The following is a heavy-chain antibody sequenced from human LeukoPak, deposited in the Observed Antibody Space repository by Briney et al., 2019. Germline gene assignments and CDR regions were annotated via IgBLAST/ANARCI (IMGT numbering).Heavy chain of an antibody. CDR1: GGSFSDYY. V-gene: IGHV4-34*01. CDR2: INHSGST. CDR3: ATPSGSYYYYYGMDV. J-gene: IGHJ6*02. D-gene: IGHD1-26*01. Sequence: NPSETLSLTCAVYGGSFSDYYWSWIRQPPGKGLEWIGEINHSGSTNYNPSLKSRVTISVDTSKNQFSLKLSSVTAADTAVYYCATPSGSYYYYYGMDVWGQGTTVTVSS.